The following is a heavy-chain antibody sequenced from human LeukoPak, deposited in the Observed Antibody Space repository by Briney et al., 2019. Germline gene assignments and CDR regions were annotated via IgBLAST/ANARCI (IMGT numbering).Heavy chain of an antibody. CDR2: ISSSSSYI. Sequence: GGSLRLSCAASGFTFSSYSMNWVRQAPGKGLEWVSSISSSSSYIYYADSVKGRFTISRDNAKNSLYLQMNSLRAEDTAVYYCARELAVAGEDNWFDPWGQGTQVTVSS. CDR3: ARELAVAGEDNWFDP. CDR1: GFTFSSYS. V-gene: IGHV3-21*01. D-gene: IGHD6-19*01. J-gene: IGHJ5*02.